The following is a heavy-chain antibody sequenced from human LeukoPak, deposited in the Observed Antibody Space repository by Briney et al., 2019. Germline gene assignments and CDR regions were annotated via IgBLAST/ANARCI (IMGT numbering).Heavy chain of an antibody. D-gene: IGHD2-2*01. CDR2: ISGSGGST. V-gene: IGHV3-23*01. CDR3: ARVVYAPSICSSTSCSSDWFDP. CDR1: GFTFSSYA. J-gene: IGHJ5*02. Sequence: GGSLRLSCAASGFTFSSYAMSWVRQAPGKGLEWVSAISGSGGSTYYADSVKGRFTISRDNSKNTLYLQMNSLRAEDTAVYYCARVVYAPSICSSTSCSSDWFDPWGQGTLVTVSS.